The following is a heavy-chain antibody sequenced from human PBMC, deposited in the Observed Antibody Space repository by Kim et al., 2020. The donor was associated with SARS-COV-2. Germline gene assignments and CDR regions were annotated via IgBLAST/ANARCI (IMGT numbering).Heavy chain of an antibody. D-gene: IGHD3-16*02. V-gene: IGHV7-4-1*02. Sequence: ASVKVSCKASGYTFTSYAMNWVRQAPGQGLEWMGWINTNTGNPTYARGFTGRFVFSLDTSVSTAYLQISSLKAEDTAVYYCARGSPEGDYIWGSYRLLEGYGMDVWGQGTTVTVSS. CDR3: ARGSPEGDYIWGSYRLLEGYGMDV. CDR1: GYTFTSYA. J-gene: IGHJ6*02. CDR2: INTNTGNP.